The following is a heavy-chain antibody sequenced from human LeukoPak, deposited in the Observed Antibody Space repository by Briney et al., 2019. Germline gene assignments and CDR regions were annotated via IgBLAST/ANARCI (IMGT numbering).Heavy chain of an antibody. CDR2: IVVGSGNT. V-gene: IGHV1-58*01. D-gene: IGHD1-1*01. J-gene: IGHJ4*02. CDR3: ATDDVTTGTKTALGY. Sequence: GTSVKVSCKASGFTFTSSAVQWVRQAHGQGLEWIGWIVVGSGNTNYAQKFQERVTINRDMSTSTAYMELSSLRSEDTAVYYCATDDVTTGTKTALGYWGQGTLVTVSS. CDR1: GFTFTSSA.